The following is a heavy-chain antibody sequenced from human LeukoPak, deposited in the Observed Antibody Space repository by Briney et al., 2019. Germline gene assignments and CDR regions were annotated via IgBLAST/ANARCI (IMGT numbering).Heavy chain of an antibody. D-gene: IGHD1-1*01. CDR2: IKPDVSQR. V-gene: IGHV3-7*01. CDR3: ARDYNWGWDY. CDR1: GFTFNSNW. J-gene: IGHJ4*02. Sequence: GGSLRLSWAAPGFTFNSNWMSWVRQAPGKGLEWVANIKPDVSQRYYVDSVRGRFTISRDNAKNSLYLQMNSLRAEDTAVYYCARDYNWGWDYWGQGTLVTVSS.